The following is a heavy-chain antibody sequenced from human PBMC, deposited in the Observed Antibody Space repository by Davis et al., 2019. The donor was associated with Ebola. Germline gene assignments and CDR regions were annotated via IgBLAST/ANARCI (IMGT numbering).Heavy chain of an antibody. CDR2: IYYSGIT. V-gene: IGHV4-39*02. Sequence: MPSETLSLTCTVSGGSISSSSYYWGWIRQPPGKGLEWIGSIYYSGITYYNPSLKSRVTISVDTSKNQFSLKLRSVTAADTAVYYCARDQRENDYWGQGTLVTVSS. J-gene: IGHJ4*02. CDR1: GGSISSSSYY. CDR3: ARDQRENDY.